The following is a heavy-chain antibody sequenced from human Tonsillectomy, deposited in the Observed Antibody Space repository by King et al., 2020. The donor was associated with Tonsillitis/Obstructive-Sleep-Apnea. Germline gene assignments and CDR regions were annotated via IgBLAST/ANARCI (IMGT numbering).Heavy chain of an antibody. CDR2: IYHRGST. CDR1: GGSISSSNW. V-gene: IGHV4-4*02. D-gene: IGHD1-1*01. CDR3: ARDKRVRKGVGFDP. J-gene: IGHJ5*02. Sequence: VQLQESGPGLVKPSGTLSLTCAVSGGSISSSNWWSWVRQPPGKGLEWIGEIYHRGSTNYNPPLKSRVPKSVDKSKNQFSLKLSSVTAAETAVYYCARDKRVRKGVGFDPWGQGSLVTVSS.